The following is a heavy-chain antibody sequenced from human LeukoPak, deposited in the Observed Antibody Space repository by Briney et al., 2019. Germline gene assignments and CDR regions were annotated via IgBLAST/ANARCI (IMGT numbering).Heavy chain of an antibody. V-gene: IGHV4-30-4*01. J-gene: IGHJ5*02. CDR2: IYYSGST. D-gene: IGHD6-19*01. CDR3: ARRSTVAGTYWFDP. CDR1: GGSISSGDYY. Sequence: SETLSLTCTVSGGSISSGDYYWSWIRQPPGKGLEWIGYIYYSGSTYYNPSVKSRVTISVDTSKNQFSLKLSSVTAADTAVYYCARRSTVAGTYWFDPWGQGTLVTVSS.